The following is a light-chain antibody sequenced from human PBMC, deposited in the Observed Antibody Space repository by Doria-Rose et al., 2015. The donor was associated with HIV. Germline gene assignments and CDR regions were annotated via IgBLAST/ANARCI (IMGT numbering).Light chain of an antibody. V-gene: IGKV3-20*01. Sequence: EIVMTQSPGTLSLFPGERATLSRRASQSFSSTYLAWYQQKPGQAPSLLIYDGSTRATGIPDRFSASGSGTDFTLTINRLEPEDFALYYCHQYGTSWTFGQGTKVE. J-gene: IGKJ1*01. CDR2: DGS. CDR1: QSFSSTY. CDR3: HQYGTSWT.